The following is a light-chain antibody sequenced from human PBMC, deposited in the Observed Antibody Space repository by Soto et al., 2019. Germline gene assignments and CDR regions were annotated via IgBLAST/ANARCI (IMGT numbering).Light chain of an antibody. CDR1: QSVNSNY. CDR2: GAT. CDR3: QQYGNSPQT. Sequence: EIVLTQSPATLSLSPGERATLSCRASQSVNSNYVAWYQHKPGQGPRLLFYGATHRATGIPDRISGSGSGTDVTLTISRLEPEDFAGYYCQQYGNSPQTFGQGTKVEIK. V-gene: IGKV3-20*01. J-gene: IGKJ1*01.